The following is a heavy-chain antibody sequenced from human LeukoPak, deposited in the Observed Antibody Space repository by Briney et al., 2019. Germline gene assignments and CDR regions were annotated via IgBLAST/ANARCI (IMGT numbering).Heavy chain of an antibody. D-gene: IGHD5-18*01. CDR1: GFTFSNYG. Sequence: GGSLRRSCAASGFTFSNYGMDWVRQAPGKGLEWVALIWSDGSNKLYADSVKGRFTISRDNSKNTLYLQMNSLRAEDTAVYYCAKDDSYGRFDYWGQGTLVTVSS. V-gene: IGHV3-30*02. CDR3: AKDDSYGRFDY. CDR2: IWSDGSNK. J-gene: IGHJ4*02.